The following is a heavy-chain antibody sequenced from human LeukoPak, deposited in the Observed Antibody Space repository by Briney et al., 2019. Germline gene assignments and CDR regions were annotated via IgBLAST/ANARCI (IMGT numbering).Heavy chain of an antibody. CDR3: ARRIAAWGAFDI. J-gene: IGHJ3*02. CDR1: GYSFSSYW. V-gene: IGHV5-51*01. Sequence: GESLHISCKGSGYSFSSYWIGWVRQMPGEDLEWMGVIYPGDSETRQSPSFQGQVTISADKSISTAYLQWSSLKASDTAMYYCARRIAAWGAFDIWGQGTMVTVSS. CDR2: IYPGDSET. D-gene: IGHD6-25*01.